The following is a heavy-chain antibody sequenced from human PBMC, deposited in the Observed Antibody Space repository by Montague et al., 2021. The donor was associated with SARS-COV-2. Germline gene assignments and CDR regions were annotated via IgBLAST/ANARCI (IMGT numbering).Heavy chain of an antibody. D-gene: IGHD3-9*01. CDR3: AKVTYYDILTGSIPFRYYFDY. CDR2: IYSGGSST. J-gene: IGHJ4*02. CDR1: GFTFSSSA. Sequence: SLRLSCAASGFTFSSSATIWVRQAPGKGLEWVSVIYSGGSSTYYADSVKGRFTISRDNSKNTLYLEMNSLRAEDTAVYYCAKVTYYDILTGSIPFRYYFDYWGQGTLVTVSS. V-gene: IGHV3-23*03.